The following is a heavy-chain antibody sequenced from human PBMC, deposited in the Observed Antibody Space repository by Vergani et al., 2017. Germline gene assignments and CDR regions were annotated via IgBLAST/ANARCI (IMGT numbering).Heavy chain of an antibody. J-gene: IGHJ6*02. V-gene: IGHV3-21*02. CDR1: GFTFDTYT. CDR2: ISSGGGDI. Sequence: EVQLLESGGGLVQPGGSRRLSCAGAGFTFDTYTMAYVRQAPGKGLEWVATISSGGGDIFYADSVKGRFTISRDNAKNSLYLQMNSLRAEDTAVYYCARDRDCSSTSCRGYYGMDVWGQGTTVTVSS. CDR3: ARDRDCSSTSCRGYYGMDV. D-gene: IGHD2-2*01.